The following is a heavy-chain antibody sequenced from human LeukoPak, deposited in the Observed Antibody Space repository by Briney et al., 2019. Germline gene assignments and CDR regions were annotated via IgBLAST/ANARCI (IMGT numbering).Heavy chain of an antibody. CDR1: GFTFSSYE. CDR3: ARRSVAGSLDY. CDR2: ISSSGSTI. J-gene: IGHJ4*02. Sequence: GGSLRLSCAASGFTFSSYEMNWVRQAPGKGLEWVSYISSSGSTIYYADSVKGRFTISRDNAKNSLYLQMNSLRAEDTAVYYCARRSVAGSLDYWGQGTLVTVSS. D-gene: IGHD6-19*01. V-gene: IGHV3-48*03.